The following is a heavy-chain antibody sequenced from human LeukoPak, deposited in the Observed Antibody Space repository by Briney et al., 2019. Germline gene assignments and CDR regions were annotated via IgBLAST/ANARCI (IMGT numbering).Heavy chain of an antibody. CDR2: FDYSGYT. D-gene: IGHD2/OR15-2a*01. CDR1: GGSISDYS. V-gene: IGHV4-59*08. CDR3: ARVSLLESAVHP. Sequence: SETLSLTCTVSGGSISDYSWSWIRQPPGKGLEWLGYFDYSGYTNYNPSLRSGLTISVGTYKNQLSLKLSSVTAADTDVYYCARVSLLESAVHPWGQGTLVTVSS. J-gene: IGHJ5*02.